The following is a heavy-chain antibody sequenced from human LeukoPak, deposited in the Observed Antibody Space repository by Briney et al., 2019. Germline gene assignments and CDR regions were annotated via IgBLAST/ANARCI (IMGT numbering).Heavy chain of an antibody. CDR2: LYNSGST. CDR3: ARAVADNTFDY. CDR1: GGSISSGSYY. Sequence: PSQTLSLTCTVSGGSISSGSYYWSWIRQPAGKGLEWIGHLYNSGSTNYNPSLRSRVTISVDTSKNQFSLRLSSVTAADTAVYYCARAVADNTFDYWGQGTQVTVSS. J-gene: IGHJ4*02. V-gene: IGHV4-61*09. D-gene: IGHD1-1*01.